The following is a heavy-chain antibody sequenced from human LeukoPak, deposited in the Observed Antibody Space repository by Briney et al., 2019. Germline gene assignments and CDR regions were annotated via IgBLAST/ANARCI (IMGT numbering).Heavy chain of an antibody. Sequence: HPGGSLRLSCAASGFTFSSYSMMWVHQAPGKGLEWVSYISSSSTTIHYADSVKGRFTISRDNAKNSAYLQMNNLRAEDTAVYYCAKDTWISAVSISVFDYWGQGTLVTVSS. V-gene: IGHV3-48*01. CDR3: AKDTWISAVSISVFDY. J-gene: IGHJ4*02. CDR1: GFTFSSYS. D-gene: IGHD5-12*01. CDR2: ISSSSTTI.